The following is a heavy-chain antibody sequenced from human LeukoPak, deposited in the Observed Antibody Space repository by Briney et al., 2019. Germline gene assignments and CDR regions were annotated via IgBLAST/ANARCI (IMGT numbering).Heavy chain of an antibody. CDR2: IYPGGNT. Sequence: SVTQSLTCAVSNYSVSSAYYWGWIRQPPGEGLEWIGTIYPGGNTYYNPSLGSRLTISIDASKNHSSLRLSSVTTADTAVYYCARRVASAVTGFDYWGQGALVAVSS. V-gene: IGHV4-38-2*01. CDR3: ARRVASAVTGFDY. CDR1: NYSVSSAYY. J-gene: IGHJ4*02. D-gene: IGHD6-13*01.